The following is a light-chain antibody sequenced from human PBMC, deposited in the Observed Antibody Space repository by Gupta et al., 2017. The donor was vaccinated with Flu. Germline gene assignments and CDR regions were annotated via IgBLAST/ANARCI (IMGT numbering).Light chain of an antibody. CDR3: MQSLQTARS. V-gene: IGKV2-28*01. CDR2: LAS. J-gene: IGKJ2*03. CDR1: RSLLHSDGYNY. Sequence: IVLSPSPVSLPVNLGESAAISCRSGRSLLHSDGYNYLDWYLQKPGQPPQLLIYLASNRASGVPDRFSGSGSGTQFTLEISSVEAEDVGVYYCMQSLQTARSFGQGTKLEI.